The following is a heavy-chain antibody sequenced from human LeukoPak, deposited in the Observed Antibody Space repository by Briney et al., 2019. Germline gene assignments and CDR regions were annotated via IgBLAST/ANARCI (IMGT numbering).Heavy chain of an antibody. CDR3: ARGREYSYGGDAFDI. J-gene: IGHJ3*02. Sequence: SETLSLTCAVYGGSFSGYYWSWIRQPPGKGLEWIGEINHSGSTNYNPSLKSRVTISVDTSKNQFSLKLSSVTAADTAVYYCARGREYSYGGDAFDIWGQGTMVTVSS. CDR1: GGSFSGYY. V-gene: IGHV4-34*01. D-gene: IGHD5-18*01. CDR2: INHSGST.